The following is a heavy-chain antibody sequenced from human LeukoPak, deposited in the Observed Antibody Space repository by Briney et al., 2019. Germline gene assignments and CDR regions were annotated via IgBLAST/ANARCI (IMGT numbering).Heavy chain of an antibody. CDR2: IGTAGDT. CDR1: GFTFSSYD. V-gene: IGHV3-13*04. D-gene: IGHD6-13*01. J-gene: IGHJ3*02. Sequence: GGSLRLSCAAPGFTFSSYDMHWVRQATGKGLEWVSAIGTAGDTYYPGSVKGRFTISRENAKNSLYLQMNSLRAGDTAVYYCARLAAAGTPDAFDIWGQGTMVTVSS. CDR3: ARLAAAGTPDAFDI.